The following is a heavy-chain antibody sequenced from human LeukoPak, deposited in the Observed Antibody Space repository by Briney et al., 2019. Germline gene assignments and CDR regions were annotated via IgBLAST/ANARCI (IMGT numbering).Heavy chain of an antibody. D-gene: IGHD3-3*01. V-gene: IGHV3-9*01. J-gene: IGHJ4*02. CDR2: ISWNSGSI. CDR3: AKPAHPKIFSAYYFDY. CDR1: GFTFDDYA. Sequence: PGGSLRLSCAASGFTFDDYAMHWVRHAPGKGLEWVSGISWNSGSIGYADSVKGRFTISRDNAKNSLYLQMNSLRAEDTALYYCAKPAHPKIFSAYYFDYWGQGTLVTVSS.